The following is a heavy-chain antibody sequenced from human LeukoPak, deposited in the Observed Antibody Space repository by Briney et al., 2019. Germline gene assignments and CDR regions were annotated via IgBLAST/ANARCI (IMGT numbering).Heavy chain of an antibody. Sequence: SETLSLTCTVSGGSISSYYWSWIRQPPGKGLEWIGYIYYSGSTNYNPSLKSRVTISVDTSKNQFSLKLSSVTAADTAVYYCARESPYWGRYYMDVWGKGTTVTVSS. CDR2: IYYSGST. V-gene: IGHV4-59*01. J-gene: IGHJ6*03. CDR1: GGSISSYY. D-gene: IGHD7-27*01. CDR3: ARESPYWGRYYMDV.